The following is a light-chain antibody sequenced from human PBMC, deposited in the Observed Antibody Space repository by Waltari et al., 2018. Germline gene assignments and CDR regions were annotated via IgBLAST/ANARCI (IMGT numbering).Light chain of an antibody. CDR1: QSILSKSNNKNY. CDR3: QQYYSSPLT. J-gene: IGKJ4*01. V-gene: IGKV4-1*01. CDR2: WSS. Sequence: DIVMTQYPDSLAVSLGERATINCKSSQSILSKSNNKNYLDWYQQKPGQRPTLLIYWSSIRASWVPDRFSGSESVTDFSLTINNLQAADVAVYYCQQYYSSPLTFGGGTRVEIK.